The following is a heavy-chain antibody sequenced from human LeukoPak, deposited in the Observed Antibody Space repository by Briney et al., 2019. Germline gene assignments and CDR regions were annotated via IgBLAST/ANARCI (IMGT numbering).Heavy chain of an antibody. CDR2: IYYSGST. CDR3: ARGGVYGSGGYYFDY. D-gene: IGHD3-10*01. J-gene: IGHJ4*02. CDR1: GCSISSYY. Sequence: SETLSLTCTVSGCSISSYYWSWIRQPPGKGLEWIGYIYYSGSTNYNPSLKSRVTISVDTSKNQFSLKLSSVTAADTAVYYCARGGVYGSGGYYFDYWGQGTLVTVSS. V-gene: IGHV4-59*01.